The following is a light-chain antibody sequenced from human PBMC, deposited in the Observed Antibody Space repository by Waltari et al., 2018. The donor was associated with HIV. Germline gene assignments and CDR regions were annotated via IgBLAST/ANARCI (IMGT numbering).Light chain of an antibody. J-gene: IGLJ2*01. CDR1: SRDVGGYNY. CDR2: DVS. Sequence: QSALTQPRSVSGSPGQSVTISCTGSSRDVGGYNYVSWYQPHPGKAPKLIIYDVSTRPSGVPARFSGSKSGNTASLTIFGLQAEDEADYYCCSYAGSVTFVVFGGGTKVTVV. CDR3: CSYAGSVTFVV. V-gene: IGLV2-11*01.